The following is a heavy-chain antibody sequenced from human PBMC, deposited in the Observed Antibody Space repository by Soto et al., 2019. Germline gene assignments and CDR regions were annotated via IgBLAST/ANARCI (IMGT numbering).Heavy chain of an antibody. CDR2: IGFDGSDK. J-gene: IGHJ6*02. V-gene: IGHV3-33*08. Sequence: HPWGSLLLACAASVFTFSSYAMDWVRQAPGKGLDWVAGIGFDGSDKYYADAVKGRFTMSRDNSKNTLYLQMNSLRAEDTAVYYCAGDYTYGMYFWGQGTTVTVSS. D-gene: IGHD2-2*02. CDR3: AGDYTYGMYF. CDR1: VFTFSSYA.